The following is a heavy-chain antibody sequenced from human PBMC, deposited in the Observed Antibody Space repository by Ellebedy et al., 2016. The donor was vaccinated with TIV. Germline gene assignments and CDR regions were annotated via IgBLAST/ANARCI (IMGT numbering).Heavy chain of an antibody. CDR1: GFTFSSYW. D-gene: IGHD2-15*01. J-gene: IGHJ4*02. Sequence: GESLKISCAASGFTFSSYWMSWVRQAPGKGLEWVAYIKQDGSEKYYLDSVKGRFTIARDNAKNSLYLQLNSLRAEDTAVYYCARGAYCSGGSCYPVLWGQGTLVTVSS. CDR3: ARGAYCSGGSCYPVL. V-gene: IGHV3-7*04. CDR2: IKQDGSEK.